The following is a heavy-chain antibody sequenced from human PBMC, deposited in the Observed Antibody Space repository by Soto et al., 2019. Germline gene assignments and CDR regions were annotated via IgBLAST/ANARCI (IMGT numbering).Heavy chain of an antibody. J-gene: IGHJ4*02. CDR2: INPNSGNI. D-gene: IGHD3-10*01. Sequence: ASVKVSCKASGDTFTTYDINWLRQATGHGLEWMGWINPNSGNIGYAQRFQGRVTMTRDTAIRTAYMEVSSLRSDDTAVYYCARGRASGSYYLLDYWGQGTLVTVSS. CDR1: GDTFTTYD. V-gene: IGHV1-8*01. CDR3: ARGRASGSYYLLDY.